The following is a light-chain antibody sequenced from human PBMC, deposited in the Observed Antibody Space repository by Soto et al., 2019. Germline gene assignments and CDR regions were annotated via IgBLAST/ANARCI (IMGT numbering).Light chain of an antibody. Sequence: DIVITQSPDSLSVSLGWRATIDGKSIQIVLYSSNNKNYLDWYVQKPGQSPQLLIYSGSNRAPGVPDRFSGSGSGTDFTLKINRVEAEDVGTYYCMQALQSLTFGQGTRLEIK. V-gene: IGKV2-28*01. CDR3: MQALQSLT. CDR1: QIVLYSSNNKNY. J-gene: IGKJ5*01. CDR2: SGS.